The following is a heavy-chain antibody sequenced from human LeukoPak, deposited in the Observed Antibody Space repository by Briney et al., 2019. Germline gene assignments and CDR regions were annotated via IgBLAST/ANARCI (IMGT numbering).Heavy chain of an antibody. V-gene: IGHV1-2*06. D-gene: IGHD3-22*01. CDR1: GYSFTTFY. CDR2: INPNSGGT. J-gene: IGHJ6*02. Sequence: ASVKVSCKASGYSFTTFYMHWVRQAPGQGLEWMGRINPNSGGTNYAQKFQGRVTMTRDTSISTAYMELSSLRSEDTAVYYCARDDYDSSGYYYGGYYYGMDVWGQGTTVTVSS. CDR3: ARDDYDSSGYYYGGYYYGMDV.